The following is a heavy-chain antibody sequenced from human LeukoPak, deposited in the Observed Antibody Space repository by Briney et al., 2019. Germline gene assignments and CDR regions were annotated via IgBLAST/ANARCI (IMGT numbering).Heavy chain of an antibody. Sequence: SETLSLTCAVYGGSFSGYYWSWIRQPPGRGLEWIGEINHGGSTNYNPSPKSRVTISVDTSKNQFSLKLSSVTAADTAVYYCARRITIFGVGNWFDPWGQGTLVTVSS. CDR2: INHGGST. CDR1: GGSFSGYY. V-gene: IGHV4-34*01. J-gene: IGHJ5*02. CDR3: ARRITIFGVGNWFDP. D-gene: IGHD3-3*01.